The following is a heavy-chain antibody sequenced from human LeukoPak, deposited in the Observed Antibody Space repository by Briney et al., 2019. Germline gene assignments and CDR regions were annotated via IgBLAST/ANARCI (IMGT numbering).Heavy chain of an antibody. CDR2: ISYVGSNK. CDR1: GFTFSDYA. D-gene: IGHD6-13*01. Sequence: GRSLRLSCAASGFTFSDYAMHWVRQAPGKGLEWVAIISYVGSNKYFADSVKGRFTISRDNSKNTLYLQMNSLRAEDAAVYYCARETYSSFDSWGQGTLVTVSS. CDR3: ARETYSSFDS. J-gene: IGHJ4*02. V-gene: IGHV3-30*01.